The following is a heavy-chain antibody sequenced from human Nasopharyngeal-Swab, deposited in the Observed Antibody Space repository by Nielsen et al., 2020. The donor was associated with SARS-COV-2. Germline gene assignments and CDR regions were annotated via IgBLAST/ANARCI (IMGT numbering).Heavy chain of an antibody. D-gene: IGHD3-22*01. Sequence: ASVKVSCKASGYTFTSYGISWVRQAPGQGLEWMGWISAYNGNTNYAQKIQGRVTMTTDTSTSTAYMELSSLRSEDTAVYYCAFTRPYDSSGNYFDYWGQGTLVTVSS. CDR1: GYTFTSYG. CDR3: AFTRPYDSSGNYFDY. CDR2: ISAYNGNT. V-gene: IGHV1-18*01. J-gene: IGHJ4*02.